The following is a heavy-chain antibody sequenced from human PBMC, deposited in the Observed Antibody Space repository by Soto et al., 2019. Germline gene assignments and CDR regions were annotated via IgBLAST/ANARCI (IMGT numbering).Heavy chain of an antibody. D-gene: IGHD3-22*01. CDR3: ARSLTYYYETSGYYLGNI. CDR2: IIPMFDTE. CDR1: GGTFSSYA. V-gene: IGHV1-69*01. J-gene: IGHJ4*02. Sequence: QVQLVQSGAEVKKPGSSVKVSCKASGGTFSSYAFSWVRQAPGQGLEWMGGIIPMFDTENYAQKFQDRVTISADESTSTAYMELSSLTSEDTAVYYCARSLTYYYETSGYYLGNIWGQGTLVTVSS.